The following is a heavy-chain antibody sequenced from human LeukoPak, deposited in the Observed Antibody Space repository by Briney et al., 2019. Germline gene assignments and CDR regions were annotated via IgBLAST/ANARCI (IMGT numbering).Heavy chain of an antibody. CDR1: GGSISSGSYY. D-gene: IGHD5-18*01. V-gene: IGHV4-61*02. Sequence: PSETLSLTCTVSGGSISSGSYYWSWIRQPAGKGLEWIGRIYTSGSTNYNPSLKSRVTISVDTSKNQFSLKLSSVTAADTAVYYCARAPRTSRGYSYAGKYYFDYWGQGTLVTVSS. J-gene: IGHJ4*02. CDR2: IYTSGST. CDR3: ARAPRTSRGYSYAGKYYFDY.